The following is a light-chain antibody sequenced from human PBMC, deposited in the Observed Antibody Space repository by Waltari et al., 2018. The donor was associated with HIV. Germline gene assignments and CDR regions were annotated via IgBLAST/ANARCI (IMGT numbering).Light chain of an antibody. V-gene: IGLV2-23*02. CDR1: SSDVGSYNL. Sequence: QSALTQPASVSGSPGQSIPISCTGTSSDVGSYNLASWYQQHPGKAPKLMVYEVSKRPSGVSKRFSGSKSGNTASLTISGLQAEDEADYYCCSYADSPPYVFGTGTKVTVL. J-gene: IGLJ1*01. CDR3: CSYADSPPYV. CDR2: EVS.